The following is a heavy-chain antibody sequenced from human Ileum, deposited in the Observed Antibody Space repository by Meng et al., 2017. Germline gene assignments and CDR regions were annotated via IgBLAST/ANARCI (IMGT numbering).Heavy chain of an antibody. V-gene: IGHV3-21*01. CDR1: GFTFSSYS. CDR3: ARWDGAAMVDY. Sequence: GGSLRLSCAASGFTFSSYSMNWVRQAPGKGLEWVSSISSSSSYIYYADSVKGRFTISRDNAKNSLYLQMNSLRAEDTAVYYCARWDGAAMVDYWGQGTLVTGSS. D-gene: IGHD5-18*01. CDR2: ISSSSSYI. J-gene: IGHJ4*02.